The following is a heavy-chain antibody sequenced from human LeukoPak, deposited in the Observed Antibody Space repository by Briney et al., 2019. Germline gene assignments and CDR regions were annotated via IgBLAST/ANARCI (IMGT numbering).Heavy chain of an antibody. D-gene: IGHD3-3*01. J-gene: IGHJ4*02. CDR2: IYYSGST. V-gene: IGHV4-59*01. Sequence: SETLSLTCTVSGGSISSYYWSWIRQPPGKGLEWVGYIYYSGSTNYNPSLKSRVTISVDTSKNQFSLKLSSVTAADTAVYYCARGGGYDFWSGRFDYWGQGTLVTVSS. CDR3: ARGGGYDFWSGRFDY. CDR1: GGSISSYY.